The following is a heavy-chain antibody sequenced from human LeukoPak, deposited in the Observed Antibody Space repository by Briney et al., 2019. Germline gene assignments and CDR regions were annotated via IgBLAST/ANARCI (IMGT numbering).Heavy chain of an antibody. CDR2: IIPILGIA. J-gene: IGHJ4*02. D-gene: IGHD5-12*01. CDR1: GGTFSSYA. CDR3: ARDRPGGEIVAPFDY. V-gene: IGHV1-69*04. Sequence: SVKVSCKASGGTFSSYAISWVRQAPGQGLEWMGRIIPILGIANYAQKFQGRVTITTDESANTAFMELSSLRSEDTAVYYCARDRPGGEIVAPFDYWGQGTLVTVSS.